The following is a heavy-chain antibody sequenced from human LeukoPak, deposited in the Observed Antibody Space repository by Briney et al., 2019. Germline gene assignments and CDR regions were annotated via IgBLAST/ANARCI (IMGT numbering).Heavy chain of an antibody. V-gene: IGHV1-69*04. CDR1: GGTFSSYT. Sequence: SVKVSCKASGGTFSSYTISWVRQAPRQGLEWMGRIIPILGIANYAQKFQGRVTITADKSTSTAYMELSSLRSEDTAMYYCARDRLGYCSSTSCYLELYYFDYWGQGTLVTVSS. CDR3: ARDRLGYCSSTSCYLELYYFDY. D-gene: IGHD2-2*01. CDR2: IIPILGIA. J-gene: IGHJ4*02.